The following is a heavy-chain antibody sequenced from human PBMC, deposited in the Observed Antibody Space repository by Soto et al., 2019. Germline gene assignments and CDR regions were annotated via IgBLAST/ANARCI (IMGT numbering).Heavy chain of an antibody. CDR2: IYYSGSA. CDR3: AREYLESMDV. V-gene: IGHV4-61*08. J-gene: IGHJ6*02. CDR1: GGSISSGGYY. Sequence: PSETLSLTCTVSGGSISSGGYYWSWIRQHPGKGLEWIGYIYYSGSAKYNPSLNSRVTISLDTSKNQFSLTLTYVSTADTAVYYCAREYLESMDVWGQGTTDTVSS.